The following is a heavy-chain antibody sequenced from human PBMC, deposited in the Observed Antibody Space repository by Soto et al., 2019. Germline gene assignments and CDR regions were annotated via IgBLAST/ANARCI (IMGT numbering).Heavy chain of an antibody. V-gene: IGHV1-69*02. CDR1: GGTFSSYT. CDR3: ARVAAIAAAGTRFDY. J-gene: IGHJ4*02. D-gene: IGHD6-13*01. Sequence: QVQLVQSGAEVKKPGSSVKVSCKASGGTFSSYTISWVRQAPGQGLEWMGRIIPILGIANYAQKFQGRVTITADESTSTAYMELSSLRSEDTAVYYCARVAAIAAAGTRFDYWGQGTLVTVSS. CDR2: IIPILGIA.